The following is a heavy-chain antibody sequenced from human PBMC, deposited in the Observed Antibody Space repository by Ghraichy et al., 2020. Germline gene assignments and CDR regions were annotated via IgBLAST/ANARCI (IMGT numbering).Heavy chain of an antibody. J-gene: IGHJ2*01. CDR1: GFTFSSYD. Sequence: GESLNISCAASGFTFSSYDMHWVRQATGKGLEWVSAIGTAGDTYYPGSVKGRFTISRENAKNSLYLQMNSLRAGDTAVYYCARVPRITIFGVVRRADWYFDLWGRGTLVTVSS. CDR3: ARVPRITIFGVVRRADWYFDL. D-gene: IGHD3-3*01. CDR2: IGTAGDT. V-gene: IGHV3-13*01.